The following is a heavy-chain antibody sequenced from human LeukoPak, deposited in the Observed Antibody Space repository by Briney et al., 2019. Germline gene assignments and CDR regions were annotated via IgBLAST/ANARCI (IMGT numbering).Heavy chain of an antibody. CDR2: ISYDGSNK. J-gene: IGHJ4*02. CDR1: GFTFSSYA. CDR3: ARDPRLGAYFDY. Sequence: GGSLRLSCAASGFTFSSYAMHWVRQAPGKGLEWVAVISYDGSNKYYADSVKGRFTISRDNSKNTLYLQMNSLRAEDTAVYYCARDPRLGAYFDYWGQGTLVTVSS. V-gene: IGHV3-30*04. D-gene: IGHD1-26*01.